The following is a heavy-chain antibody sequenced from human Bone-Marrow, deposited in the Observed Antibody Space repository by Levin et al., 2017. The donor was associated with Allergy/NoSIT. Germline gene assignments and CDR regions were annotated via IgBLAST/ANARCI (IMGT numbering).Heavy chain of an antibody. CDR1: GFTFSTYA. CDR2: ISGSGVTT. Sequence: GGSLRLSCAASGFTFSTYAINWVRQAPGKGLEWVSGISGSGVTTYYADSMEGRFTISRDNSKNTVYLEMNSLRAAATAVYYCAKQGNSGWFYFFDYWGQGILVTVSS. D-gene: IGHD6-19*01. CDR3: AKQGNSGWFYFFDY. V-gene: IGHV3-23*01. J-gene: IGHJ4*02.